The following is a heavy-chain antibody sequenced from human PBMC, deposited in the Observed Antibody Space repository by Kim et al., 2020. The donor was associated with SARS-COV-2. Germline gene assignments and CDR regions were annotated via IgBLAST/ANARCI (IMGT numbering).Heavy chain of an antibody. CDR1: GGSISSGGYY. D-gene: IGHD3-3*01. CDR3: ARTNYDFWSGYPIYYFDY. Sequence: SETLSLTCTVSGGSISSGGYYWSWIRQHPGKGLEWIGYIYYSGSTYYNPSLKSRVTISVDTSKNQFSLKLSSVTAADTAVYYCARTNYDFWSGYPIYYFDYWGQGTLVTVSS. CDR2: IYYSGST. J-gene: IGHJ4*02. V-gene: IGHV4-31*03.